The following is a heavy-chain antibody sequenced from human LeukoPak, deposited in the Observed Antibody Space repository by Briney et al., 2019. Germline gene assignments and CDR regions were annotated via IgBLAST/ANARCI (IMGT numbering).Heavy chain of an antibody. CDR3: AGVEYSSSSWFDP. CDR1: GGSISSYY. D-gene: IGHD6-6*01. CDR2: IYYSGST. V-gene: IGHV4-59*12. Sequence: SETLSLTCTVSGGSISSYYWSWIRQPPGKGLEWIGYIYYSGSTNYNPSLKSRVTISVDRSKNQFSLKLSSVTAADTAVYYCAGVEYSSSSWFDPWGQGTLVTVSS. J-gene: IGHJ5*02.